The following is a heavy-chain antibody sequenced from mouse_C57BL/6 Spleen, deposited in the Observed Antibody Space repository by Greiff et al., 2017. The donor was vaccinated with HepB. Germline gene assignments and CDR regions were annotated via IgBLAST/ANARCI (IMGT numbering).Heavy chain of an antibody. CDR1: GYTFTSYW. V-gene: IGHV1-64*01. D-gene: IGHD2-1*01. J-gene: IGHJ4*01. CDR2: IHPNSGST. CDR3: AREEGYYGNYVGMDY. Sequence: VQLQQPGAELVKPGASVKLSCKASGYTFTSYWMHWVKQRPGQGLEWIGMIHPNSGSTNYNEKFKSKATLTVDKSSNTAYMQLSSLTSEDSAVYYCAREEGYYGNYVGMDYWGQGTSVTVSS.